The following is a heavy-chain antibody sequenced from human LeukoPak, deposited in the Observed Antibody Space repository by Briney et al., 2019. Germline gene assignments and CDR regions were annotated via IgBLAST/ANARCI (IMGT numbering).Heavy chain of an antibody. V-gene: IGHV4-59*08. CDR1: GGSISSYY. CDR2: IYYSGST. J-gene: IGHJ4*02. CDR3: ARSLAPYYFDY. Sequence: SETLSLTCTVSGGSISSYYWSWIRQPPGKGLEWIGYIYYSGSTYYNPSLKSRVTISVDTSKNQFSLKLSSVTAADTAVYYCARSLAPYYFDYWGQGTLVTVSS.